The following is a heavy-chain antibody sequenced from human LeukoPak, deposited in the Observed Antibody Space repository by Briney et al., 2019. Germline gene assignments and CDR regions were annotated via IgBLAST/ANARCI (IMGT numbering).Heavy chain of an antibody. V-gene: IGHV3-64*01. CDR1: GFTFSSYA. J-gene: IGHJ5*02. CDR3: AKENYYDSSGYLNWFDP. CDR2: ISSNGGST. D-gene: IGHD3-22*01. Sequence: GGSLRLSCAASGFTFSSYAMHWVRQAPGKGLEYVSAISSNGGSTYYANSVKGRFTISRDNSKNTLYLQMNSLRAEDTAVYYCAKENYYDSSGYLNWFDPWGQGTLVTVSS.